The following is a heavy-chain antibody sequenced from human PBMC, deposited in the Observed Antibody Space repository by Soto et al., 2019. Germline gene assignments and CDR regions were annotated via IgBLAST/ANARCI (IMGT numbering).Heavy chain of an antibody. V-gene: IGHV3-30*18. J-gene: IGHJ6*03. CDR3: AKPPAEYYDFWSGYYGFDYYYMDV. D-gene: IGHD3-3*01. CDR2: IADDGGST. CDR1: VFTFSSYG. Sequence: PGRALRLSYAASVFTFSSYGMHWVLQAPGKGLEWGAVIADDGGSTYYADSVKGRFTISRDNSKNTLYLQMNSLRAEDTAVYYCAKPPAEYYDFWSGYYGFDYYYMDVWGKGTTVTVSS.